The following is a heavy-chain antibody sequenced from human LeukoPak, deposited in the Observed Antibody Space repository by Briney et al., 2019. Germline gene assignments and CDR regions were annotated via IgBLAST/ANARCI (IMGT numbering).Heavy chain of an antibody. CDR2: IKRDGSEK. V-gene: IGHV3-7*01. CDR1: GFTFSSYW. D-gene: IGHD3-10*01. Sequence: GGSLRLSCAASGFTFSSYWMSWVRQAPGKGLEWVANIKRDGSEKYYVDSVKGRFTISRDNAKNSLYLQMNSLRAEDTAVYYCARRALTMARGARPYYFDYWGQGTLVTVSS. J-gene: IGHJ4*02. CDR3: ARRALTMARGARPYYFDY.